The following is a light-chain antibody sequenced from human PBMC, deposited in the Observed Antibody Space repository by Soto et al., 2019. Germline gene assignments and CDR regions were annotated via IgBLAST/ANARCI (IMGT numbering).Light chain of an antibody. CDR2: AAS. V-gene: IGKV1-39*01. J-gene: IGKJ2*01. Sequence: DIQMTQSPSSLSASVGDRVTITCRASQSISSYLNWYQQKPWKAPKLLIYAASSLQSGVPSRFSGSGPGPDFTLTISSLQPEDFATYYCQQSYSTPMYTFGQGTKLEIK. CDR3: QQSYSTPMYT. CDR1: QSISSY.